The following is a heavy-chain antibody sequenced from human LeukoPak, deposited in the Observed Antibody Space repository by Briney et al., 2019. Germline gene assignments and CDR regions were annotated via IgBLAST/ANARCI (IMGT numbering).Heavy chain of an antibody. V-gene: IGHV3-30*04. CDR3: ARDYGDYFY. D-gene: IGHD4-17*01. J-gene: IGHJ4*02. CDR1: GFTFSSYA. CDR2: ISYDGSNK. Sequence: GGSLRLSCAASGFTFSSYAMHWVRQAPGKGLEWVAVISYDGSNKYYADSVKGRFTISRDNSKNTLYLQMNSLRAEDTAVYYCARDYGDYFYWGQGTLVTVSS.